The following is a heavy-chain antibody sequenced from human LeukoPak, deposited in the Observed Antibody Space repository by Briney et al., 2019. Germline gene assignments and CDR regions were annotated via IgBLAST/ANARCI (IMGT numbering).Heavy chain of an antibody. CDR2: IWYDGSNK. Sequence: GRSLRLSCAASGFTFSSYGMHWVRQAPGKGLEWVAVIWYDGSNKYYADSVKGRFTISRDNSKNTLYLQMNSLRAEDTAVYYCVKYGTLEYYRGGSCYRGFYYYYMDVWGKGTTVTVSS. V-gene: IGHV3-33*06. D-gene: IGHD2-15*01. J-gene: IGHJ6*03. CDR1: GFTFSSYG. CDR3: VKYGTLEYYRGGSCYRGFYYYYMDV.